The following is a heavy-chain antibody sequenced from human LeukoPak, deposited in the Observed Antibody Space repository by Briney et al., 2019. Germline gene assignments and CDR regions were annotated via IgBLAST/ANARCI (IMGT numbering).Heavy chain of an antibody. J-gene: IGHJ4*02. CDR1: GGSISSYY. D-gene: IGHD2-15*01. CDR3: AREVPFCSSGGSCYRRFDS. Sequence: SETLSLTCTVSGGSISSYYWSWIRQPPGKGLEWTGYIYYSGSTNYNPSLKSRVTISIDTPKNQFSLQLRSVTVADTAVYYCAREVPFCSSGGSCYRRFDSWGQGTLVIASS. V-gene: IGHV4-59*01. CDR2: IYYSGST.